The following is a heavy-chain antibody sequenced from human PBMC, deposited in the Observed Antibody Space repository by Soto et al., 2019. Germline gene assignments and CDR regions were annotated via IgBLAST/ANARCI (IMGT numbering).Heavy chain of an antibody. CDR3: ASGGAWNSYHGMAA. V-gene: IGHV1-18*01. J-gene: IGHJ6*02. CDR2: ISAYNGKT. D-gene: IGHD2-8*02. CDR1: GYTFTSYG. Sequence: QVQLVQSGGEVKKPGASVKLSCTASGYTFTSYGISWVRQAPGQGLEWMGWISAYNGKTNYAQNVQGRVTMTTDTSPRNAYGELRSLQSDERAGYCCASGGAWNSYHGMAAWGQGTTVPVSS.